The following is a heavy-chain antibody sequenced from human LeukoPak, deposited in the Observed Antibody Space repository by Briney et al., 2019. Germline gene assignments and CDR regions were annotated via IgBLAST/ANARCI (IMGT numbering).Heavy chain of an antibody. CDR1: GDSISSGVSY. D-gene: IGHD3-10*01. CDR3: VRQRGSGTYSFDY. J-gene: IGHJ4*02. Sequence: SETLSLTCTVSGDSISSGVSYWSWIRQPPGKGLGWIGFIYHSGRTHYNPSLQSRVTISVDTSKNHFSLKLNSVTAADTAVYYCVRQRGSGTYSFDYWGQGTLVTVSS. CDR2: IYHSGRT. V-gene: IGHV4-30-2*01.